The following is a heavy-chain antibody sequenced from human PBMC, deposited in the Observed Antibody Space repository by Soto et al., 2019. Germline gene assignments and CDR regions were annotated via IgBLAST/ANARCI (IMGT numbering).Heavy chain of an antibody. CDR2: IKSKVDGGTA. D-gene: IGHD2-2*01. CDR1: GFTFSNAW. Sequence: EVQLVESGGGLVKPGGSLRLSCEASGFTFSNAWMNWVRQGPGKGLERLGRIKSKVDGGTADYGAATKGRFSISRDDLKNMLYLQMNSLKPEDTAVYYCTTLSYLYYDGMDVWGQGTTVTVS. J-gene: IGHJ6*02. CDR3: TTLSYLYYDGMDV. V-gene: IGHV3-15*01.